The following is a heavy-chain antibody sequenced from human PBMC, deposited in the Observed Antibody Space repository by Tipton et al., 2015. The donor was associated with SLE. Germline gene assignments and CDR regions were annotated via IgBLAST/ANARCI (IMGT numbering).Heavy chain of an antibody. V-gene: IGHV4-4*08. CDR1: GASISNYY. CDR2: FYTSGAT. J-gene: IGHJ4*02. CDR3: ARGSDYDLDY. D-gene: IGHD5-12*01. Sequence: PGLVKPSETLSLTCTVSGASISNYYWGWIRQPPGKGLEWIASFYTSGATNYNPSLMSRVTISVHTSENRFSLNLRSVTAADTALYYCARGSDYDLDYWGQGTLVTVSS.